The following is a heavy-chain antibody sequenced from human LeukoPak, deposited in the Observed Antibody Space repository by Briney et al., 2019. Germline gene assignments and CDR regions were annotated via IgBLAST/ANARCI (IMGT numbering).Heavy chain of an antibody. Sequence: QPGGSLRLSCAASGFTVSSNYMSWVRQAPGKGLEWVSVIYSGGSTYYADSVKGRFTISRDSSKNTLYLQMNSLRAEDTAVYYCARNSDPTTLGYWGQGTLVTVSS. CDR1: GFTVSSNY. J-gene: IGHJ4*02. D-gene: IGHD1-1*01. CDR2: IYSGGST. CDR3: ARNSDPTTLGY. V-gene: IGHV3-53*01.